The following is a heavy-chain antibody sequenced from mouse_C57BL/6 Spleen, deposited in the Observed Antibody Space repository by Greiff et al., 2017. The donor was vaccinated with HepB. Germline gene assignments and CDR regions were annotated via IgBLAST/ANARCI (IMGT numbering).Heavy chain of an antibody. J-gene: IGHJ2*02. D-gene: IGHD1-1*01. V-gene: IGHV14-2*01. CDR2: IDPGDGET. CDR1: GFNIKDYY. Sequence: EVKVEESGAELVKPGASVKLSCTASGFNIKDYYMHWVKQRTEQGLEWIGRIDPGDGETKYAAKFQGKATITADTSSNTAYLQLSSLTSEDTAVYYCARSEDYYGMTGTYFDYWRQGTSLTVSS. CDR3: ARSEDYYGMTGTYFDY.